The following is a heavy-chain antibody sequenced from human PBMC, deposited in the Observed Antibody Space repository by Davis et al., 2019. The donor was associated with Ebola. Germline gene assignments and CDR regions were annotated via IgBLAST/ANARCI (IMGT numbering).Heavy chain of an antibody. J-gene: IGHJ4*02. D-gene: IGHD3-10*01. CDR2: ISAYNGNT. Sequence: AASVKVSCKASGYTFTSYGISWVRQAPGQGLEWMGWISAYNGNTNYAQKLQGRVTMTTDTSTSTAYMELNSLRSEDTAVYYCARDGYYYGSGSYSLSLDYWGQGTLVTVSS. CDR3: ARDGYYYGSGSYSLSLDY. V-gene: IGHV1-18*04. CDR1: GYTFTSYG.